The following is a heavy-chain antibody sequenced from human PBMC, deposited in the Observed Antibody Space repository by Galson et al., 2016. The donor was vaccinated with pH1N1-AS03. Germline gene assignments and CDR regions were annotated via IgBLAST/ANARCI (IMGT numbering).Heavy chain of an antibody. CDR1: GFTFSGYA. J-gene: IGHJ4*02. D-gene: IGHD6-13*01. V-gene: IGHV3-23*01. CDR3: VKDGVERAAAGFAYFDY. Sequence: SLRLSCAASGFTFSGYAMNWVRQAPGEGLEWVSTISGSGGHTYYAGSVSGRFTISRDYSKNTWYLQMNSLRAEDTAVYYCVKDGVERAAAGFAYFDYWGQGTLVTVSS. CDR2: ISGSGGHT.